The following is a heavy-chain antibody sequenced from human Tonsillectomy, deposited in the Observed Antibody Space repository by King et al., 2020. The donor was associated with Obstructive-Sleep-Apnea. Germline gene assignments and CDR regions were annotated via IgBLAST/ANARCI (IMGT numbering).Heavy chain of an antibody. D-gene: IGHD6-13*01. V-gene: IGHV3-21*06. CDR1: GFPFSSYN. Sequence: EVQLVESGGGLVKPGGFLRLSCAASGFPFSSYNMNWVRQAPGKGLEWVSSISSSRGYIYYTDSVKGRFSISRDNAKNSLYLQMNSLRVEDSAVYYCATALAAAAPFDSWGQGTLVTVSS. J-gene: IGHJ4*02. CDR2: ISSSRGYI. CDR3: ATALAAAAPFDS.